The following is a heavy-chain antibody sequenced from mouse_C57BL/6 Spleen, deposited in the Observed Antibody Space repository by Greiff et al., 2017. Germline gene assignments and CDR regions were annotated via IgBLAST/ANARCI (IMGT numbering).Heavy chain of an antibody. V-gene: IGHV5-4*01. CDR3: ARPGDAYYFDY. Sequence: EVQLVESGGGLVKPGGSLKLSCAASGFTFSSYAMSWVRQTPEKRLEWVATISDGGSYTYYPDNVKGRFTISRDNAKNNLYLQMSHLKSEDTAMYYCARPGDAYYFDYWGQGTTLTVSS. J-gene: IGHJ2*01. CDR1: GFTFSSYA. D-gene: IGHD3-3*01. CDR2: ISDGGSYT.